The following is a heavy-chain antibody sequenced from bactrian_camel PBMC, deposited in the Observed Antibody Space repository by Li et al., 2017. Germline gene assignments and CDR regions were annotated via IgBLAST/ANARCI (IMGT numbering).Heavy chain of an antibody. CDR2: IDANGVTT. D-gene: IGHD2*01. V-gene: IGHV3S1*01. Sequence: HVQLVVSGGGSVQPGGTLRLSCAASGYTYSHYCMGWFRQAPGKGLEWVATIDANGVTTYYPPRLEGRFTISRDNAKNTLYLQLNGLKTEDTAMYYCARDEGWTTEAPETKGTQVTVS. CDR1: GYTYSHYC. J-gene: IGHJ4*01.